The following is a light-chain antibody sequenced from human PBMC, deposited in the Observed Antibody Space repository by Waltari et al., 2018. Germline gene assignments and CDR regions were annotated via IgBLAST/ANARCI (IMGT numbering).Light chain of an antibody. CDR3: QKYESLPAT. CDR1: QSVGRS. J-gene: IGKJ1*01. V-gene: IGKV3-20*01. CDR2: GTS. Sequence: EIVLTQSPGTLSLSPGERATLSCRASQSVGRSLTWYQQKPGQAPRLLIYGTSTRATGIPDRFSGSGSGTDFSLTISRLEPEDFAVYYCQKYESLPATFGQGTKVEIK.